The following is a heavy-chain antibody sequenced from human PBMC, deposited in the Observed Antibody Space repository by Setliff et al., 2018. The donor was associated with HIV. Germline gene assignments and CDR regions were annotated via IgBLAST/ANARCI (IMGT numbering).Heavy chain of an antibody. V-gene: IGHV4-31*03. CDR3: ARSPSSGYYPNAENFQH. D-gene: IGHD3-22*01. Sequence: SETLSLTCTVSNDSITSGDYYWSWIRQHPGEGLEWIGSIYYSGTAFFSGTAFYSPSAYSNPSLRSRLTLSIDTSQNHFSLRLTSVTAADTAVYYCARSPSSGYYPNAENFQHWGQGTLVTVSS. CDR2: IYYSGTAFFSGTAFYSPSA. CDR1: NDSITSGDYY. J-gene: IGHJ1*01.